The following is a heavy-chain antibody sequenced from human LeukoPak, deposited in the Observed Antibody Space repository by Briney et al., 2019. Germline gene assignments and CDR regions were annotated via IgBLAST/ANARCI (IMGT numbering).Heavy chain of an antibody. CDR3: AKDSSSWYYFDY. V-gene: IGHV3-30*02. CDR2: IRYDGSNK. CDR1: GFTFSSYG. D-gene: IGHD6-13*01. J-gene: IGHJ4*02. Sequence: GGSLRLSCAASGFTFSSYGMHWVRQAPGKGLEWVAFIRYDGSNKYYADSVKGRFAISRDNSKNTLYLQMNSLRAEDTAVYYCAKDSSSWYYFDYWGQGTLVTVSS.